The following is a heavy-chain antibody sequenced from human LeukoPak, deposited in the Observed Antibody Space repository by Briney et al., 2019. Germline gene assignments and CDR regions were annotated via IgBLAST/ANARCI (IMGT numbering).Heavy chain of an antibody. V-gene: IGHV4-39*07. CDR1: GGSISSYY. CDR3: ARAFDGSGSYYKDYYYYYMDV. CDR2: IYYSGST. J-gene: IGHJ6*03. D-gene: IGHD3-10*01. Sequence: PSETLSLTCTVSGGSISSYYWGWIRQPPGKGLEWIGSIYYSGSTYYNPSLKSRVTISVDTSKNQFSLKLSSVTAADTAVYYCARAFDGSGSYYKDYYYYYMDVWGKGTTVTVSS.